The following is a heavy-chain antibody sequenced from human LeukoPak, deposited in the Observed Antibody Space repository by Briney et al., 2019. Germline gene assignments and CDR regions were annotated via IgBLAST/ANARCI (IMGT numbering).Heavy chain of an antibody. J-gene: IGHJ4*02. Sequence: PSETLSLTCTVSGGSISTYYWSWIRQPAGMGLEWIGRIYSSGSTSYNPSLKSRVTMSIDTSSNQFSLRLSSVTAADTAVYYCARDNRGVYHFDYWGQGTLVTVSS. CDR3: ARDNRGVYHFDY. V-gene: IGHV4-4*07. CDR2: IYSSGST. D-gene: IGHD1-14*01. CDR1: GGSISTYY.